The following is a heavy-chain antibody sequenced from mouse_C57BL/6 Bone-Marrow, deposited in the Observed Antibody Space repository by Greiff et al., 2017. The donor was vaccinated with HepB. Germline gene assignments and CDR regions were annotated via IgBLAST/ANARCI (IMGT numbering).Heavy chain of an antibody. CDR2: ISNGGGST. J-gene: IGHJ3*01. Sequence: EVNVVESGGGLVQPGGSLKLSCAASGFTFSDYYMYWVRQTPEKRLEWVAYISNGGGSTYYPDTVKGRFTISRDNAKNTLYLQMSRLKSEDTAMYYCARHGPWFAYWGQGTLVTVSA. CDR1: GFTFSDYY. V-gene: IGHV5-12*01. CDR3: ARHGPWFAY.